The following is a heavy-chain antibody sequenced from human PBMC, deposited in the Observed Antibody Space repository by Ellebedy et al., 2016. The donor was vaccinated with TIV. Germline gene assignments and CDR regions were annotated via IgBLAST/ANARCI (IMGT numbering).Heavy chain of an antibody. J-gene: IGHJ6*02. CDR2: KSTDGSKK. CDR1: GFSFSAYV. Sequence: GESLKISCATSGFSFSAYVTHWVRQAPGKGLEWVAVKSTDGSKKFYVDSVKGRFTISEDISKGTLYLQMNSLRPEDTAVYYCARNDAMDVWGQGTTVTVSS. V-gene: IGHV3-30-3*01. CDR3: ARNDAMDV.